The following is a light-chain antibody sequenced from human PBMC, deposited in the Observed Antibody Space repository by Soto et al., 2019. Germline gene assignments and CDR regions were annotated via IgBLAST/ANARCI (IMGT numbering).Light chain of an antibody. CDR2: ENN. Sequence: QSVLTQPPSVSAAPGQPVTISCSGSSSNIANNYVSWYQQFPGTAPKLLIYENNKRPSGIPDRFSGSKSGTSATLGITGLQTGDEADYYCGTWDSGLSSGVVFGGGTQLTVL. V-gene: IGLV1-51*01. J-gene: IGLJ2*01. CDR1: SSNIANNY. CDR3: GTWDSGLSSGVV.